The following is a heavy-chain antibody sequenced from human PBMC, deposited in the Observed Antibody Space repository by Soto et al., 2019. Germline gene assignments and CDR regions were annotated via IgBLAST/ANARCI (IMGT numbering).Heavy chain of an antibody. CDR3: ASRVDFWRGYFDY. Sequence: SETLSLTCTVSGGSISSYYWSWIRQPPGKGLEWIGYIYYSGSTNYNPSLKSRVTISVDTSKNQFSLKLSSVTAEDTAVYYCASRVDFWRGYFDYGGQGTWSPS. V-gene: IGHV4-59*08. CDR1: GGSISSYY. CDR2: IYYSGST. D-gene: IGHD3-3*01. J-gene: IGHJ4*02.